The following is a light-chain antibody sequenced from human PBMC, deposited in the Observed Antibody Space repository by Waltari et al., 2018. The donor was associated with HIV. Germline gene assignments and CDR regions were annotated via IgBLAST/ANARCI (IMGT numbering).Light chain of an antibody. CDR3: CSYAGSSTHV. CDR1: SSDVGNYNV. Sequence: QSALTQPASVSGSPGQSITISCTGTSSDVGNYNVVSWYQQHPGKAPKLIIYEVSKRPSGVSNRFSGSKSGNTASLTISGLQAEDEADYYCCSYAGSSTHVFGTGTKVTVL. J-gene: IGLJ1*01. CDR2: EVS. V-gene: IGLV2-23*02.